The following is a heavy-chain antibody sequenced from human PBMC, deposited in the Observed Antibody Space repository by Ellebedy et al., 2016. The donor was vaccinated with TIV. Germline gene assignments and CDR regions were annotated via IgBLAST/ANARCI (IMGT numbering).Heavy chain of an antibody. CDR1: GFTFSSYG. CDR2: ISYDGSNK. J-gene: IGHJ4*02. D-gene: IGHD2-8*01. Sequence: GESLKISXAASGFTFSSYGMHWVRQAPGKGLEWVAVISYDGSNKYYADSVKGRFTISRDNSKNTLYLQMNSLRAEDTAVYYCAKEVYYALRYWGQGTLVTVSS. V-gene: IGHV3-30*18. CDR3: AKEVYYALRY.